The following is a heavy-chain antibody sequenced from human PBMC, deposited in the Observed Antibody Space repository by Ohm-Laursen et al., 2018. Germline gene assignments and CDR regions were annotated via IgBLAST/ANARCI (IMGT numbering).Heavy chain of an antibody. J-gene: IGHJ4*02. CDR1: GYTFTDYY. Sequence: SSVKVSCKASGYTFTDYYMHWVRQAPGQGLEWMGIINTGGGSTSHAQKFQGRLTMTRDTSTSTVYMELSSLRSEDTAMYYCARGQPIDFWGQGTLVTVSS. CDR2: INTGGGST. V-gene: IGHV1-46*01. CDR3: ARGQPIDF.